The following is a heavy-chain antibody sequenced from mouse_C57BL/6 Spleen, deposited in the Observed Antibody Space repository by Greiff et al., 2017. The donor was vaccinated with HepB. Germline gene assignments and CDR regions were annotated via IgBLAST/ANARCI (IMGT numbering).Heavy chain of an antibody. V-gene: IGHV1-55*01. J-gene: IGHJ2*01. Sequence: QVQLQQPGAELVKPGASVKMSCKASGYTFTSYWITWVKQRPGQGLEWIGDIYPGSGSTNYNEKFKSKATLTVDTSSSTAYMQLSSLTSDDSAVYYCARSHYYGSSFFDYWGQGTTLTVSS. CDR1: GYTFTSYW. CDR2: IYPGSGST. D-gene: IGHD1-1*01. CDR3: ARSHYYGSSFFDY.